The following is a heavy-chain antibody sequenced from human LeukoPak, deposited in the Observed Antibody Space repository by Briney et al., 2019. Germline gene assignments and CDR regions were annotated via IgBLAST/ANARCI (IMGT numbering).Heavy chain of an antibody. CDR3: VKDLGSSIRNPTFDY. D-gene: IGHD2-2*01. CDR1: GFTFSDYT. CDR2: ISPSSSYM. V-gene: IGHV3-21*04. Sequence: GGSLRLSCAASGFTFSDYTMNRVRQAPGKGLEWVSSISPSSSYMYYADSVKGRFTISRDNAKNSLYLQMKSLRAEDTALYYCVKDLGSSIRNPTFDYWGQGTLVTVSS. J-gene: IGHJ4*02.